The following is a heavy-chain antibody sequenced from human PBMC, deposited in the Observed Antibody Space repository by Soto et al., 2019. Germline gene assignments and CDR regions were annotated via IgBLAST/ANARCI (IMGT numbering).Heavy chain of an antibody. J-gene: IGHJ6*03. D-gene: IGHD3-9*01. CDR2: ISGSGGST. CDR3: AKDSGRYFDSYYYYYYMDV. CDR1: GFTFSSYA. Sequence: GGSLRLSCAASGFTFSSYAMSLVRQAPGKGLEWVSAISGSGGSTYYADSVKGRFTISRDNSKNTLYLQMNSLRAEDTAVYYCAKDSGRYFDSYYYYYYMDVWGKGTTVTVSS. V-gene: IGHV3-23*01.